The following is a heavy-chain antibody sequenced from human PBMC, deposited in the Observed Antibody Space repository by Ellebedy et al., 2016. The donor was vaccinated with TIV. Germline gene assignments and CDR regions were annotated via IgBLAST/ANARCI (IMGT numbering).Heavy chain of an antibody. CDR3: AKSGGIVVVVAATADGGIDY. CDR1: GFIFSNYG. V-gene: IGHV3-23*01. CDR2: ISGSGGST. D-gene: IGHD2-15*01. Sequence: GESLKISCEASGFIFSNYGMHSVRQAPGKGLEWVSAISGSGGSTYYADSVKGRFTISRDNSKNTLYLRMNSLRAEDTAVYYCAKSGGIVVVVAATADGGIDYWGQGTLVTVSS. J-gene: IGHJ4*02.